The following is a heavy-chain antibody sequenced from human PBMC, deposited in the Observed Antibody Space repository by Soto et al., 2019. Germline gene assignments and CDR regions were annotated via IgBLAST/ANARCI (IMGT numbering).Heavy chain of an antibody. CDR3: ARVQTTVTTGMGY. V-gene: IGHV4-31*03. CDR2: IYYSGCT. D-gene: IGHD4-17*01. CDR1: GGCISSGGYY. Sequence: PSETLSLTCTVSGGCISSGGYYWSWIRQHPGKGLEWIGYIYYSGCTYYNPSLKSRVTISVDTSKNQFSLKLSSVTAADTAVYYCARVQTTVTTGMGYWGQGTLVTVSS. J-gene: IGHJ4*02.